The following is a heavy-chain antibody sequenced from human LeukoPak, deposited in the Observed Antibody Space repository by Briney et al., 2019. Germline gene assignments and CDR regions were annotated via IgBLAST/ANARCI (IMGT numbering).Heavy chain of an antibody. CDR1: GFTFSSYA. D-gene: IGHD3-22*01. CDR2: ISGSGGST. J-gene: IGHJ6*03. CDR3: ARNYYDSSGYYYEIYYYYMDV. Sequence: PGGSLRLSCAASGFTFSSYAMSWVRQAPGKGLEWVSAISGSGGSTYYADSVKGRFTISRDNSKNTLYLQMNSLRAEDTAVYYCARNYYDSSGYYYEIYYYYMDVWGKGTTVTVSS. V-gene: IGHV3-23*01.